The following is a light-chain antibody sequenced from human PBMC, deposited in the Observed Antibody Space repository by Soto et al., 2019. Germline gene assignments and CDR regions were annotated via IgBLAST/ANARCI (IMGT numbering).Light chain of an antibody. V-gene: IGLV2-14*01. CDR1: SSDVGGYNY. CDR2: DVS. Sequence: QSVLTQPASVSGSPGQSITISCTGTSSDVGGYNYVSWYQQHPGKAPKLMIYDVSNRPSGVSNRFSGSKSGNTASLTISGLQAEVEADYYCSSYTSSSTLFGGGTKLTVL. J-gene: IGLJ2*01. CDR3: SSYTSSSTL.